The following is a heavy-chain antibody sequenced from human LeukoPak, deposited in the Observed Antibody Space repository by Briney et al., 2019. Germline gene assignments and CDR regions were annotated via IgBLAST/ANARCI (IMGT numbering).Heavy chain of an antibody. J-gene: IGHJ4*02. CDR2: ISYDGSNK. Sequence: GRSLRLSCAASGFTFSSYAMHWVRQAPGKGLEWVAVISYDGSNKYYADSVKGRFTISRDNSKNTLYLQMNCLRAEDTAVYYCASHSGYDILTGYYESDYWGQGTLVTVSS. V-gene: IGHV3-30-3*01. D-gene: IGHD3-9*01. CDR1: GFTFSSYA. CDR3: ASHSGYDILTGYYESDY.